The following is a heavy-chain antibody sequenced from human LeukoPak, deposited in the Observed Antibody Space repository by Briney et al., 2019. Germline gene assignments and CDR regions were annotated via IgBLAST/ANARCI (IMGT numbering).Heavy chain of an antibody. D-gene: IGHD6-19*01. J-gene: IGHJ4*02. CDR1: GFTFSSYA. Sequence: SGGSLRLSCAASGFTFSSYAMSWVRQAPGKGLEWVSVISGSGGSTYYADSVKGRFTISRDNSKNTLYLQMNSLRAEDTAVYYCAKYSSGWYWDYFDYWGQGTLVTVSS. CDR3: AKYSSGWYWDYFDY. CDR2: ISGSGGST. V-gene: IGHV3-23*01.